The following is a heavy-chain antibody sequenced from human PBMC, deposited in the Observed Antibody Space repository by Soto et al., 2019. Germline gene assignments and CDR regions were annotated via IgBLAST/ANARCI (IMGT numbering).Heavy chain of an antibody. Sequence: QVLLVQSGAEVKKPGSSVKVSCKLSGATFSSYAMSWVRQAPGQGFEWLGGIIPFFGTPNYAQKFQGRVTITADTATATSYMELSSLRSDDTAVYYCARDKGAYYSHLVYWGQGTLVTVSS. D-gene: IGHD3-22*01. CDR1: GATFSSYA. V-gene: IGHV1-69*06. J-gene: IGHJ4*02. CDR2: IIPFFGTP. CDR3: ARDKGAYYSHLVY.